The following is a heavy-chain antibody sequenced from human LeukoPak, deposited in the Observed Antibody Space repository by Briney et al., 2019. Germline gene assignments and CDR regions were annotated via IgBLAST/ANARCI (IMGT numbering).Heavy chain of an antibody. CDR3: ARGAEYYAIWRGYAGYSDY. V-gene: IGHV4-38-2*02. J-gene: IGHJ4*02. CDR1: GYSISNGYY. CDR2: ISHRGST. Sequence: SETLSLTCTVSGYSISNGYYWGWIRQPPGKGLEWVGSISHRGSTYYNPSLRSRITISLDRSKQKFSLKLTSVTAADTAVYSCARGAEYYAIWRGYAGYSDYWGQGISVTVSS. D-gene: IGHD3-3*01.